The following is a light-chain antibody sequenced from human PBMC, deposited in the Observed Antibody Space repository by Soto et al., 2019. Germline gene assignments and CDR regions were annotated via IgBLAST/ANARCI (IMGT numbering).Light chain of an antibody. V-gene: IGLV2-14*01. J-gene: IGLJ3*02. CDR2: EVT. Sequence: QSALTQPASVSGSPGQSITISCTGTSSDVGGYDYVSWYQQHPGKAPKLMIYEVTNRPSGVSNRFSGSKSGNTASLTISGLQAEDEADYYCSSYRRTNTRVFGGGTQLTVL. CDR3: SSYRRTNTRV. CDR1: SSDVGGYDY.